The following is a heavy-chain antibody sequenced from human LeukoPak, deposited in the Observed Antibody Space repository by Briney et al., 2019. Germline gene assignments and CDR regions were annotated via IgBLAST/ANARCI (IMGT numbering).Heavy chain of an antibody. J-gene: IGHJ4*02. CDR3: ARDELAGTGGDY. Sequence: GGSLRLSCAASGFTFSNYAMQWVRQAPGKGLEWVAVISYGGSNKYYADSVKGRFTISRDNSKNTLYLQLNSLRAEDTAVYYCARDELAGTGGDYWGQGTLVTVSS. V-gene: IGHV3-30-3*01. CDR2: ISYGGSNK. CDR1: GFTFSNYA. D-gene: IGHD6-19*01.